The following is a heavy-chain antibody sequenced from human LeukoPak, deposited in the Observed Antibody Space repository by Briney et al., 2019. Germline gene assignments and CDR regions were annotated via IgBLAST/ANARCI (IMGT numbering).Heavy chain of an antibody. CDR3: ARKSAGFLTA. Sequence: GASVKVSCKASGYTFTGDQIYWLRQAPGQGLEWVGWIKPSSGDTLYKQKFQGRVTMTRDKSISSAYMELSSLRSDDTAVYYCARKSAGFLTAWGQGTLVTVSS. D-gene: IGHD2/OR15-2a*01. V-gene: IGHV1-2*02. CDR2: IKPSSGDT. CDR1: GYTFTGDQ. J-gene: IGHJ5*02.